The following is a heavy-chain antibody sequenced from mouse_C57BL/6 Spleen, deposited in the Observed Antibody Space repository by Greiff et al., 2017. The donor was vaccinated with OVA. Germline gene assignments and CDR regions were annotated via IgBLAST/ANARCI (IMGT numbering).Heavy chain of an antibody. V-gene: IGHV7-1*01. CDR2: SRNKANDYTT. Sequence: EVQVVESGGGLVQSGRSLRLSCATSGFTFSDFYMEWVRQAPGKGLECIAASRNKANDYTTEYSASVKGRFIVSRDTSQSILYLQMNALRAEDTAIYYCARDAADGSFDYWGQGTTLTVSS. CDR3: ARDAADGSFDY. J-gene: IGHJ2*01. CDR1: GFTFSDFY. D-gene: IGHD1-1*02.